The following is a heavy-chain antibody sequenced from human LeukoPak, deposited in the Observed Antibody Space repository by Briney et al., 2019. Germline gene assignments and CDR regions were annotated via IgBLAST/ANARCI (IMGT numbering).Heavy chain of an antibody. V-gene: IGHV3-21*01. CDR1: GFTFSSYS. J-gene: IGHJ4*02. D-gene: IGHD6-19*01. CDR2: ISSSSSYI. Sequence: GGSLRLSCAASGFTFSSYSMNWVRQAPGKGLEWVSSISSSSSYIYYADSVKGRFTISRDNAKNSLYLQMSSLRAEDTAVYYCARDRPGHGSGSWWYFDYWGQGTLVTVSS. CDR3: ARDRPGHGSGSWWYFDY.